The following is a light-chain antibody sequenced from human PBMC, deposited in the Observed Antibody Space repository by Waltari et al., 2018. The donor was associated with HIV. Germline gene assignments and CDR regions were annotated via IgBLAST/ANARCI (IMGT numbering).Light chain of an antibody. CDR1: KLGDKN. V-gene: IGLV3-1*01. J-gene: IGLJ2*01. Sequence: SYELTQPPSVSVSPGQTANIICSGNKLGDKNVCWYQQKPGQSPVLIIYQDNRRPSRIPERFPGSNSGNTATLIISGTQAMDEADYYCQAWDSNTVVFGGGTKLTVL. CDR2: QDN. CDR3: QAWDSNTVV.